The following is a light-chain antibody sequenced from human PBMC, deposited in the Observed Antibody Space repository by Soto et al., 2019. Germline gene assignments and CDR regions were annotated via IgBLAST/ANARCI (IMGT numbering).Light chain of an antibody. CDR3: SSNAGSNNLV. CDR2: EVS. CDR1: SSDVGDYNY. V-gene: IGLV2-8*01. J-gene: IGLJ2*01. Sequence: QSVLTQPPSASGTPGQSVTIPCTGTSSDVGDYNYVSWYQQHPGKAPKLMIYEVSRRPSGVPDRFSGSKSGNTASLTVSGLKAEDEADYYLSSNAGSNNLVFGGGTK.